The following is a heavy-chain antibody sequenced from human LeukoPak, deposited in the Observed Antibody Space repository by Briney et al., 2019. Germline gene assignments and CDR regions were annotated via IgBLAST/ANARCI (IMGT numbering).Heavy chain of an antibody. D-gene: IGHD6-6*01. CDR1: GGSISSGSYY. CDR3: ARFTSRDAFDI. J-gene: IGHJ3*02. V-gene: IGHV4-61*02. Sequence: SETLSLTCTVSGGSISSGSYYWSWIRQPAGKGLEWIGRIDTSGSTNYNPSLKSRVTISVDTSKNQFSLKLSSVTAADTAVYYCARFTSRDAFDIWGQGTMVTVSS. CDR2: IDTSGST.